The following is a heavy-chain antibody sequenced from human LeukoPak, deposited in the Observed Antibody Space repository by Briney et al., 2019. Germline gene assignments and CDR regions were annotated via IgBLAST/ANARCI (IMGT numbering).Heavy chain of an antibody. CDR3: ARDSDSLDY. CDR2: INHSGST. V-gene: IGHV4-34*01. J-gene: IGHJ4*02. CDR1: GLSFSGYY. Sequence: PSETLSLTCAVYGLSFSGYYWSWLRQPPGKGLEWIGEINHSGSTNYNPSLKSRVTISVDTSKNQFSLKLSSVTAADTAVYYCARDSDSLDYWGQGTLVTVSS. D-gene: IGHD6-13*01.